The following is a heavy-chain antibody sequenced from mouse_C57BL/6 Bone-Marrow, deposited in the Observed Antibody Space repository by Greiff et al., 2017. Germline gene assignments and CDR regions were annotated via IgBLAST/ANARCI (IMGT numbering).Heavy chain of an antibody. CDR3: ARHGDYGSSTEWYFDV. CDR2: ISNGGGST. CDR1: GFTFSDYY. V-gene: IGHV5-12*01. D-gene: IGHD1-1*01. J-gene: IGHJ1*03. Sequence: EVQGVESGGGLVQPGGSLKLSCAASGFTFSDYYMYWVRQTPEKRLEWVAYISNGGGSTYYPDTVKGRFTISRDNAKNTLYLQMSRLKSEDTAMYYCARHGDYGSSTEWYFDVWGTGTTVTVSS.